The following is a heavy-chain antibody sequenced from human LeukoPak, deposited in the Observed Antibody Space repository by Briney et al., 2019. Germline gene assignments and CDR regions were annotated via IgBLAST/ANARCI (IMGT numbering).Heavy chain of an antibody. V-gene: IGHV1-2*02. CDR1: GYTFTGYY. J-gene: IGHJ5*02. Sequence: ASVKVSCKASGYTFTGYYMHWVRQAPGQGLEWMGWISPNSGGTNYAQKFQGRVTMTRDTSISTAYMELSRLRSDDTAVYYCASSRYGDYWFDPWGQGTLVTVSS. CDR2: ISPNSGGT. D-gene: IGHD4-17*01. CDR3: ASSRYGDYWFDP.